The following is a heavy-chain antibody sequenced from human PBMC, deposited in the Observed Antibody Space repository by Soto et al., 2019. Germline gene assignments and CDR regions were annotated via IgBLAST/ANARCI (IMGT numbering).Heavy chain of an antibody. V-gene: IGHV1-2*02. CDR3: ARGYGSSPNMELRFRMDV. J-gene: IGHJ6*02. D-gene: IGHD2-21*01. CDR2: IDPNRGAT. Sequence: QVYLVQSGAEVRRPGASVKVSCTAFGYILTGYSLHWVRQAPGEGLEWMGWIDPNRGATNSAERVHGRVSMTRDTSISAAFLALSSLRSDDTAVYYCARGYGSSPNMELRFRMDVWGQGTTISVSS. CDR1: GYILTGYS.